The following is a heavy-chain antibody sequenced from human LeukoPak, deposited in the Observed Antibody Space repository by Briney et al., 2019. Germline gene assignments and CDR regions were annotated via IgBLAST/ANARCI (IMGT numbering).Heavy chain of an antibody. Sequence: GSLRLSCAASGFTFSSYGMHWVRQAPGKGLEWVAVISYDGSNKYYADSVEGRFTISRDNSKNTLYLQMNSLRAEDTAVYYCAKEDYYDSSGYYLPFTLWDWGQGTLVTVYS. CDR1: GFTFSSYG. V-gene: IGHV3-30*18. CDR3: AKEDYYDSSGYYLPFTLWD. D-gene: IGHD3-22*01. CDR2: ISYDGSNK. J-gene: IGHJ4*02.